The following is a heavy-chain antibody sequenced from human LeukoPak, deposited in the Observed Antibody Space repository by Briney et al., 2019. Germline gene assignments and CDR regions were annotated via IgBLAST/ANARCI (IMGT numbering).Heavy chain of an antibody. D-gene: IGHD3-16*01. Sequence: GGSLRLSCAASGFTFSSYDMHWVRQATGKGLEWVSAIGTAGDTYYPGSVKGRFTISRENAKNSLYLQMNSLGAGDTAVYYCARALGSWGAFDIWGQGTMVTVSS. CDR1: GFTFSSYD. V-gene: IGHV3-13*01. CDR2: IGTAGDT. CDR3: ARALGSWGAFDI. J-gene: IGHJ3*02.